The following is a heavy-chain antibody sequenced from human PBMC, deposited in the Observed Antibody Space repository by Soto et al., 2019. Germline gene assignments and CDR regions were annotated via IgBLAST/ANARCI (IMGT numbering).Heavy chain of an antibody. V-gene: IGHV4-30-4*01. CDR3: ATSGLPFYFDY. CDR2: IYYSGNT. J-gene: IGHJ4*02. Sequence: QVQLQESGPGLVKPSQTLSLTCTVSGGSISSGDYYWNWIRQPPGKGLEWIGYIYYSGNTYYNPSLKSRVTISVDTSKNQFSLNLSSVTAADTAVYDCATSGLPFYFDYWSQGTLVTVSS. D-gene: IGHD3-3*01. CDR1: GGSISSGDYY.